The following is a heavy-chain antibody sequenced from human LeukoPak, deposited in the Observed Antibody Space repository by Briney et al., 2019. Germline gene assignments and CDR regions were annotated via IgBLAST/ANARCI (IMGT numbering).Heavy chain of an antibody. V-gene: IGHV4-59*01. D-gene: IGHD3-3*01. Sequence: SETLSLTCTVSGGSISSYYWSWIRQPPGKGLEWIGYIYYSGSTNYNPSLKSRVTISVDTSKNQFSLKLSSVTAADTAVYYCTTGFNGKDDNFDYWGQGTQVTVSS. CDR3: TTGFNGKDDNFDY. J-gene: IGHJ4*02. CDR2: IYYSGST. CDR1: GGSISSYY.